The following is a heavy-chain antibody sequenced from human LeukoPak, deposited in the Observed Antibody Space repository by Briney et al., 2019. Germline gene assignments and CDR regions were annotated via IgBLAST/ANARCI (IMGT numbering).Heavy chain of an antibody. J-gene: IGHJ4*02. Sequence: PSETLSLTCTVSGGSISSGGYYWSWIRQHPGTGLEWIGYIYYSGSTYYNPSLKSRVSISVDTSKNQFSLKLSSVTAADTAVYYCARSDTGSGSYYDFDYWGQGTLVTVSS. CDR2: IYYSGST. CDR3: ARSDTGSGSYYDFDY. CDR1: GGSISSGGYY. D-gene: IGHD3-10*01. V-gene: IGHV4-31*03.